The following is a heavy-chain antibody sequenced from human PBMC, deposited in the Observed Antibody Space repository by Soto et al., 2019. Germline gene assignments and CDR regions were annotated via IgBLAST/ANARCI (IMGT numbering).Heavy chain of an antibody. V-gene: IGHV4-59*01. CDR2: IYYSGST. Sequence: SETLSLTCTVSGGSISSYYWSWIRQPPGKGLEWIGYIYYSGSTNYNPSLKSRVTISVDTSKNQFSLKLSSVTAADTAVYYCARGWPTYGDYEYWGQGTLVTVSS. CDR1: GGSISSYY. CDR3: ARGWPTYGDYEY. J-gene: IGHJ4*02. D-gene: IGHD4-17*01.